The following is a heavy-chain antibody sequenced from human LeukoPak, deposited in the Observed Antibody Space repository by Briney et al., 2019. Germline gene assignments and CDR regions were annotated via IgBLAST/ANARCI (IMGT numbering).Heavy chain of an antibody. CDR3: AKQWAQWLAQPNWFDP. J-gene: IGHJ5*02. V-gene: IGHV3-66*04. CDR1: EFSVGSNY. CDR2: IYSGGST. D-gene: IGHD6-19*01. Sequence: GGSLRLSCAASEFSVGSNYMTWVRQAPGKGLEWVSLIYSGGSTYYADSVKGRFTISRDNSKNTLYLQMNSLRVEDTAVYYCAKQWAQWLAQPNWFDPWGQGTLVTVSS.